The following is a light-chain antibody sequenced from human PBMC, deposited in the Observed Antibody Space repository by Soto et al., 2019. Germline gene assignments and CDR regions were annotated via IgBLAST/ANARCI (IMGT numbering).Light chain of an antibody. CDR3: QQYNNWPPWT. CDR2: DAS. Sequence: EIVMTQSPATLSVSPGERATLSCRASQRVSRNLAWYQQKPGHAPGLLIYDASTRATRIPDRFSGSGSETEFTLTISSLQSEDYAIYYCQQYNNWPPWTFGQGTTVDIK. CDR1: QRVSRN. V-gene: IGKV3-15*01. J-gene: IGKJ1*01.